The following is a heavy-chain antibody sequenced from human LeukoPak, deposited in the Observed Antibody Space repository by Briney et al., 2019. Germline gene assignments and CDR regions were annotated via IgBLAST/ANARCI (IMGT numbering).Heavy chain of an antibody. CDR3: AREGRHCSSTSCYTGYFDY. CDR2: VYTSGST. D-gene: IGHD2-2*02. J-gene: IGHJ4*02. V-gene: IGHV4-4*07. Sequence: SETLSLTCTVSGGSISSYYWSWIRQPAGKGLECIGHVYTSGSTNYNPSLRSRVTISVDTSKNQFSLKLTSVTAADTAVYYCAREGRHCSSTSCYTGYFDYWGQGTLVTVSS. CDR1: GGSISSYY.